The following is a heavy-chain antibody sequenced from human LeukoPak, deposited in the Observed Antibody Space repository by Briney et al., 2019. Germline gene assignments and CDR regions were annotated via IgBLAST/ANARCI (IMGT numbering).Heavy chain of an antibody. CDR2: IYYSGST. CDR1: GGSISSYY. D-gene: IGHD6-13*01. J-gene: IGHJ4*02. CDR3: ARGVRGSTAAGTFDY. V-gene: IGHV4-59*01. Sequence: SETLSLTCTVSGGSISSYYWSWIRQPPGKGLGWIGYIYYSGSTNYNPSLKSRVTISVDTSKNQFSLKLSSVTAADTAVHYCARGVRGSTAAGTFDYWGQGTLVTVSS.